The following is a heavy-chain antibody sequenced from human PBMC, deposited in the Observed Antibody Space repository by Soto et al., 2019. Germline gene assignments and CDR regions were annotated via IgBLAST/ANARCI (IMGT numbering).Heavy chain of an antibody. CDR3: AKDPGGGSSSWDNYYYYMDV. V-gene: IGHV3-30*18. J-gene: IGHJ6*03. D-gene: IGHD6-13*01. CDR1: GFTFSSYG. Sequence: GGSLRLSCAASGFTFSSYGMHWVRQAPGKGLEWVAVISYDGSNKYYADSVKGRFTISRDNSKNTLYLQMNSLRAEDTAVYYCAKDPGGGSSSWDNYYYYMDVWGKGTTVTVSS. CDR2: ISYDGSNK.